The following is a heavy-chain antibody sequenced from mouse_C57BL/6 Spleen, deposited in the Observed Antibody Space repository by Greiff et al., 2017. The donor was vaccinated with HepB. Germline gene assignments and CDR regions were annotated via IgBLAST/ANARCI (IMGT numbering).Heavy chain of an antibody. CDR1: GYTFTSYW. V-gene: IGHV1-64*01. CDR3: ARGAYSNYWYFDV. Sequence: VQLQQPGAELVKPGASVKLSCKASGYTFTSYWMHWVKQRPGQGLEWIGMIHPNSGSTNYNEKFKSKATLTVDKSSSTAYMQLSSLTSEDSAVYYCARGAYSNYWYFDVWGTGTTVTVSS. D-gene: IGHD2-5*01. J-gene: IGHJ1*03. CDR2: IHPNSGST.